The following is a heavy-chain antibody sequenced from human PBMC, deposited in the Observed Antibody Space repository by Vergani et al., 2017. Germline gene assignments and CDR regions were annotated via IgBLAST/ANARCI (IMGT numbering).Heavy chain of an antibody. CDR1: GYTFTSYG. CDR2: ISAYNGNT. Sequence: QVQLVQSGAEVKKPGASVKVSCKASGYTFTSYGISWVRQAPGQGLEWMGWISAYNGNTNYAQKLQGRVTMTTDTSTSTAYMELRSLRSDDTAVYYCARAARYDYVWEQRTDYFDYWGQRTLVTVSS. D-gene: IGHD3-16*01. CDR3: ARAARYDYVWEQRTDYFDY. J-gene: IGHJ4*02. V-gene: IGHV1-18*04.